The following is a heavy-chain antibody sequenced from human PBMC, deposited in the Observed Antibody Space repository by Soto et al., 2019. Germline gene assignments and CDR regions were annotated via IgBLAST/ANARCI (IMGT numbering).Heavy chain of an antibody. V-gene: IGHV3-21*06. CDR2: ISSISYI. J-gene: IGHJ4*02. CDR3: ARGPTSGTYVY. D-gene: IGHD1-26*01. Sequence: PGGSLRLSCVVSGFTFSSFTMNWVRQAPGKGLEWVSSISSISYIYYADSVKGRFTISRDNAKNSLYLQMNSLRAEDTAVYYCARGPTSGTYVYWGQGTLVT. CDR1: GFTFSSFT.